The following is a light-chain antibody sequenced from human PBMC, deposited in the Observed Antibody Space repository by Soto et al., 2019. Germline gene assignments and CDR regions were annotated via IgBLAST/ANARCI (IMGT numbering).Light chain of an antibody. V-gene: IGKV3-15*01. CDR1: QSVRHN. CDR3: QLYSRSPST. CDR2: GAS. Sequence: ELISTQSPAALASFPGENATLSCGARQSVRHNLAWYQQQPGQAPRPLIYGASTRATGVPARFSGSGSGTEFSLPFSRLRSEDSAFSFCQLYSRSPSTFCPGTK. J-gene: IGKJ3*01.